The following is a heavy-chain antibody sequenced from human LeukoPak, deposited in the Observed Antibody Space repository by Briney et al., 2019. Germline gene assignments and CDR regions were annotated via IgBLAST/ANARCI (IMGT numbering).Heavy chain of an antibody. J-gene: IGHJ4*02. D-gene: IGHD3-10*01. V-gene: IGHV3-23*01. Sequence: PGGSLRLSCAASGFTVSSNYMSWVRQAPGKGLEWVSAISGNGGSTYYADSVKGRFTISRDNSKNTLYLQMNSLRAEDTAVYYCAKNTQAWFGDLFVAYWGQGTLVTVSS. CDR2: ISGNGGST. CDR3: AKNTQAWFGDLFVAY. CDR1: GFTVSSNY.